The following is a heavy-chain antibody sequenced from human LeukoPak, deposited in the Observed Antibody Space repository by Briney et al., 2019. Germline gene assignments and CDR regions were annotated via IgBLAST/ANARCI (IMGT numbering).Heavy chain of an antibody. CDR3: ARAVWFGERSFDY. V-gene: IGHV1-69*04. J-gene: IGHJ4*02. CDR1: GGTFSSYA. Sequence: ASVKVSCKASGGTFSSYAISWVRQAHGQGLEWMGRIIPILGIANYAQKFQGRVTITADKSTSTAYMELSSLRSEDTAVYYCARAVWFGERSFDYWGQGTLVTVSS. CDR2: IIPILGIA. D-gene: IGHD3-10*01.